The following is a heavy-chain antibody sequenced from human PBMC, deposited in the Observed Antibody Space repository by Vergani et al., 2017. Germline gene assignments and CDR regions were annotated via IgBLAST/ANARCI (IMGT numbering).Heavy chain of an antibody. V-gene: IGHV4-34*01. CDR1: GGSFSGYY. Sequence: QVQLQQWGAGLLKPSETLSLTCAVYGGSFSGYYWSWIRQPPGKGLEWIGEINHSGSTNYNPSLKSRVTISVDTSKNQFSLKLSSVTAADTAVYYCAGGRRGGYCSGGSCYFWFDPWGQGTLVTVSS. J-gene: IGHJ5*02. D-gene: IGHD2-15*01. CDR3: AGGRRGGYCSGGSCYFWFDP. CDR2: INHSGST.